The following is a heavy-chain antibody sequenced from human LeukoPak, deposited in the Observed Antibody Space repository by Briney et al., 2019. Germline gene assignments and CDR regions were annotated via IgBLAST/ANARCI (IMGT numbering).Heavy chain of an antibody. CDR3: ARTYCSSTSCYLFHFDY. CDR1: GGSISGYY. V-gene: IGHV4-59*01. CDR2: IYYSGRT. Sequence: SETLSLTCTVSGGSISGYYWSWIRQPPGKRLEWIGYIYYSGRTNYSPSLESRVTISVDTSRSQFSLQLSSVTAADTAVYYCARTYCSSTSCYLFHFDYWGQGILVTASS. J-gene: IGHJ4*02. D-gene: IGHD2-2*01.